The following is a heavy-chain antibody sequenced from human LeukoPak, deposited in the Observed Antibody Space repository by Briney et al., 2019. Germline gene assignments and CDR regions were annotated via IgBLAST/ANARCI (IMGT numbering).Heavy chain of an antibody. CDR2: IIPILGIA. CDR1: GGTFSSYA. Sequence: SVKVSCKASGGTFSSYAISWVRQAPGQGLEWMGRIIPILGIANYAQKFQGRVTITADKSTSTAYMELSSLRSEDTAVYYCARDGSHGQFDPWGQGTLVTVSS. CDR3: ARDGSHGQFDP. V-gene: IGHV1-69*04. D-gene: IGHD1-26*01. J-gene: IGHJ5*02.